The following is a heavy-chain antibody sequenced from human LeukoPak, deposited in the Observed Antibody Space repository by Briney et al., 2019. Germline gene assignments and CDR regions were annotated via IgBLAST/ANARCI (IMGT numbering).Heavy chain of an antibody. CDR2: IKQDESEK. Sequence: PGGSLRLSCAVSVFTFSNYWMSWVRQAPGKGLEWVAHIKQDESEKYYVDSVKGRFTISRDNAKNSLYLQMNSLRAEHTAIYYCARDKIVGASKFDYWGQGTLVTVSS. D-gene: IGHD1-26*01. J-gene: IGHJ4*02. CDR3: ARDKIVGASKFDY. V-gene: IGHV3-7*01. CDR1: VFTFSNYW.